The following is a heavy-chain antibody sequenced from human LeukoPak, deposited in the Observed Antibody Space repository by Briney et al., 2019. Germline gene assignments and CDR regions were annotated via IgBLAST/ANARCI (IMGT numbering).Heavy chain of an antibody. V-gene: IGHV4-34*01. CDR1: GGSFSGYY. Sequence: KPSGTLSLTCAVYGGSFSGYYWSWIRQPPGKGLEWIGEINHSGSTNYNPSLKSRVTISVDTSKNQFSLKLSSVTAADTAVYYCARDYYYYGMDVWGQGTTVTVSS. CDR2: INHSGST. J-gene: IGHJ6*02. CDR3: ARDYYYYGMDV.